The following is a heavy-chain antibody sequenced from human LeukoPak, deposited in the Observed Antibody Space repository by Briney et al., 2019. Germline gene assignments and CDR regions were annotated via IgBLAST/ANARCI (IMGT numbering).Heavy chain of an antibody. CDR3: ARGVSSTHLTTPDNWFDP. CDR2: IGTFGDT. CDR1: GSPFSSYD. Sequence: GGSLRLSCAASGSPFSSYDMHWVRQATGIGLEWVSAIGTFGDTYYPGSVKGRFTISRQNAKNSLYLQINSLRAGDTAVYYCARGVSSTHLTTPDNWFDPWGKGNLVTVSS. V-gene: IGHV3-13*01. J-gene: IGHJ5*02. D-gene: IGHD2-2*01.